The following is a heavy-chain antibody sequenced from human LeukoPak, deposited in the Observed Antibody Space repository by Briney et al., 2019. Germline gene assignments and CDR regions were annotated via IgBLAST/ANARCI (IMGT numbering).Heavy chain of an antibody. CDR3: ASLTTADAFDI. V-gene: IGHV4-39*07. Sequence: SETLSLTCSVSGGSIRSSDDYWGFVRQTPGKGLEWMGSIYYTGSSHYNPSLKSRATISVDTSKNQFSLKLSSVTAADTAVFYCASLTTADAFDIWGQGTMVTVSS. J-gene: IGHJ3*02. D-gene: IGHD3-22*01. CDR2: IYYTGSS. CDR1: GGSIRSSDDY.